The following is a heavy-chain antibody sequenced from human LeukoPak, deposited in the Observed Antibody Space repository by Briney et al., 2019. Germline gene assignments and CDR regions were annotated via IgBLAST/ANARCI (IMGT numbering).Heavy chain of an antibody. D-gene: IGHD3-3*01. CDR2: IYPSGNT. V-gene: IGHV4-61*02. CDR1: GGSMRTGLYY. Sequence: SETLSLTCAVAGGSMRTGLYYWNWIRQPAGKGLEWIGRIYPSGNTNYNPSLESRVTISVDTAKNQFSLKLISVTAADTALYYCARGQYDFWSGYDVNWFDPWGQGTLVTVSS. CDR3: ARGQYDFWSGYDVNWFDP. J-gene: IGHJ5*02.